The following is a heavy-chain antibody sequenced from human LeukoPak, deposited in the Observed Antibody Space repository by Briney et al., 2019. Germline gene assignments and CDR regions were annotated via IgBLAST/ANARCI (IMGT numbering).Heavy chain of an antibody. CDR3: ARDATMVRGVIIKYYYYYMDV. CDR2: IIPIFGTA. CDR1: GGTFSSYA. J-gene: IGHJ6*03. V-gene: IGHV1-69*05. Sequence: SVKVPCKASGGTFSSYAISWVRQAPGQGLEWMGGIIPIFGTANYAQKFQGRVTMTRDTSTSTVYMELSSLRSEDTAVYYCARDATMVRGVIIKYYYYYMDVWGKGTTVTISS. D-gene: IGHD3-10*01.